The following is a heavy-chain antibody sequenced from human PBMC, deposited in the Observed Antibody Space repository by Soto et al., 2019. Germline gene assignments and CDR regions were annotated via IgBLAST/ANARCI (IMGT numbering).Heavy chain of an antibody. CDR3: VRQGIGVLHGLVDV. D-gene: IGHD3-10*01. V-gene: IGHV4-59*08. CDR1: GDSISSYN. Sequence: QVQLQESGPGLVKPSETLSLTCTVSGDSISSYNLAWIRQPPGKGLEWIGYFRSGGGTSYNPSLKRRVAIAADTSMKRFPLRLSSLTVADTAVYYCVRQGIGVLHGLVDVWGQGTTVTVSS. J-gene: IGHJ6*02. CDR2: FRSGGGT.